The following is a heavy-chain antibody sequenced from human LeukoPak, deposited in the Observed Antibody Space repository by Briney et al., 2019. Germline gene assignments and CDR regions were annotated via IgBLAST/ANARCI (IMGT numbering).Heavy chain of an antibody. CDR2: INPNSAGT. J-gene: IGHJ5*02. CDR3: ARGNYYDSSGSWFDP. Sequence: GASVKVSCKASGYIFTGYYMHWVRQAPGQGLEWMGWINPNSAGTNYAQKFQGRVTMTRDTSISTAYMELSRLRSDDTAVYYCARGNYYDSSGSWFDPWGQGTLVTVSS. D-gene: IGHD3-22*01. V-gene: IGHV1-2*02. CDR1: GYIFTGYY.